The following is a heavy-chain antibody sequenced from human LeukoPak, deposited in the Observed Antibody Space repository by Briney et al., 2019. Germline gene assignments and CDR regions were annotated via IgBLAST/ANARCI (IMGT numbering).Heavy chain of an antibody. CDR1: GGSISSYY. V-gene: IGHV4-59*01. Sequence: SEALSLTCTVSGGSISSYYRSWIRQPPGKGLEWVGYIYYSGGTNYNPSLKSGVTIAVDTSKNQFSLKPSSVAAAAAAVYYCARDRRGVGAAPFDYWGQGTLVTVSS. J-gene: IGHJ4*02. D-gene: IGHD1-26*01. CDR3: ARDRRGVGAAPFDY. CDR2: IYYSGGT.